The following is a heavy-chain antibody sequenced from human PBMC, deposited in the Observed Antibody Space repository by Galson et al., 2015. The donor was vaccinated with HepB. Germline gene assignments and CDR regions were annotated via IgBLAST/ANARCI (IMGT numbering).Heavy chain of an antibody. V-gene: IGHV4-4*02. J-gene: IGHJ4*02. CDR2: INHSGST. Sequence: ETLSLTCAVSGGSISSSNWWTWIRQPPGKGLEWIGEINHSGSTNYNPSLKSRVTISVDTSKNQFSLKLSSVTAADTAVYYCARGSIVVVPAATSSEVFDYWGQGTLVTVSS. CDR1: GGSISSSNW. CDR3: ARGSIVVVPAATSSEVFDY. D-gene: IGHD2-2*01.